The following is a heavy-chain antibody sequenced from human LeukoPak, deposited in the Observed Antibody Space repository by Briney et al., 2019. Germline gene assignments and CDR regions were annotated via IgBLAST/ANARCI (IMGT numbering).Heavy chain of an antibody. CDR2: IIPIFGTA. CDR3: ARMDGYNRIFDY. Sequence: SSVKVSCKASGGTFSSYAISWVRQAAGQGLEWMGGIIPIFGTANYAQKFQGRVTITTDESTSPAYMELSSLRSEDTAVYYCARMDGYNRIFDYWGQGTLVTVSS. V-gene: IGHV1-69*05. D-gene: IGHD5-24*01. CDR1: GGTFSSYA. J-gene: IGHJ4*02.